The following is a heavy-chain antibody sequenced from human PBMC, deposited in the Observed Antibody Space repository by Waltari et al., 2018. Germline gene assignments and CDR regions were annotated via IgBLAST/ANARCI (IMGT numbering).Heavy chain of an antibody. Sequence: QVQLQQWGAGLLKPSETLSLTCAVYGGSFSGYYWSWIRQPPGKGLEWIGEINHSGSTNYNPSLKSRVTISVDTSKNQFSLKLSSVTAADTAVYYCARRYCGGDCPFWYWGQGTLVTVSS. V-gene: IGHV4-34*01. CDR2: INHSGST. CDR1: GGSFSGYY. CDR3: ARRYCGGDCPFWY. J-gene: IGHJ4*02. D-gene: IGHD2-21*02.